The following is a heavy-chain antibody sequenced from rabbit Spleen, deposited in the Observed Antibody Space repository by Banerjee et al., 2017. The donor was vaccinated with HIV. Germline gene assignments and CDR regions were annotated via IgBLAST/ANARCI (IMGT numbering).Heavy chain of an antibody. D-gene: IGHD4-1*01. V-gene: IGHV1S45*01. CDR2: IDTSDGDT. Sequence: LEESGGGLVKPGGTLTLTCTVSGFSFSSNWICWVRQAPGKGLEWIACIDTSDGDTDYANWPKGRFTISKASSTTVTLQMTSLTAADMAIYFCARDGSGWGANFDSWGQGTLVTVS. CDR3: ARDGSGWGANFDS. CDR1: GFSFSSNW. J-gene: IGHJ4*01.